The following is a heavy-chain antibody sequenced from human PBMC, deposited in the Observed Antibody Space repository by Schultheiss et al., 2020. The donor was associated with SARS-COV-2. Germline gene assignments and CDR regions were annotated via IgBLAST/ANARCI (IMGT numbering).Heavy chain of an antibody. D-gene: IGHD2-2*01. J-gene: IGHJ4*02. CDR1: GGSISSAGYY. Sequence: SETLSLTCTVSGGSISSAGYYWSWIRQHPGKGLEWIGYIYYSGSTYYNPSLKSRVSISIDTAKNQFSLKLSSVTAADTAVYYCATWVEYQDYFDSWGQGTLVTVSS. V-gene: IGHV4-31*03. CDR2: IYYSGST. CDR3: ATWVEYQDYFDS.